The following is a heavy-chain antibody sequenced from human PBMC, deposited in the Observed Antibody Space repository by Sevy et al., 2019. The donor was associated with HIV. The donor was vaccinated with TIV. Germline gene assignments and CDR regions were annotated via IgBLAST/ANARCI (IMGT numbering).Heavy chain of an antibody. CDR3: ASIKRGYSYGTYYYYYYMDV. J-gene: IGHJ6*03. CDR1: GGSISSYY. Sequence: SETLSLTCTVSGGSISSYYWSWIRQPPGKGLEWIGYIYYSGSTNYNPSLKSRVTISVDTSKNQFSLKLSSVTDADTAVYYCASIKRGYSYGTYYYYYYMDVWGKGTTVTVSS. D-gene: IGHD5-18*01. CDR2: IYYSGST. V-gene: IGHV4-59*01.